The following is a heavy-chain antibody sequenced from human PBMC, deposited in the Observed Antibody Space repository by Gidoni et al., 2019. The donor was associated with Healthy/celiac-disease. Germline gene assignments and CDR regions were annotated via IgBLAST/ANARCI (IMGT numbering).Heavy chain of an antibody. CDR1: GFTFSSYA. CDR3: AKDQTGYSIGWYVCPFDY. V-gene: IGHV3-23*01. J-gene: IGHJ4*02. CDR2: ISGSGGIT. D-gene: IGHD6-19*01. Sequence: EVQRLEAGGGLVQPGGSLRLSCAASGFTFSSYAMSWVRQAPGKRLEWVSSISGSGGITYSADSVNGRFTISRDNSNTTLYLQMNSLRAEDPAVYYCAKDQTGYSIGWYVCPFDYWGQGTLVTVSS.